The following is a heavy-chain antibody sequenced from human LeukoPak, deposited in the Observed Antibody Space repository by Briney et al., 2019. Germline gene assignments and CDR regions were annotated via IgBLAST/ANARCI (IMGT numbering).Heavy chain of an antibody. D-gene: IGHD4-17*01. J-gene: IGHJ4*02. V-gene: IGHV3-74*01. CDR1: GFTFSNSW. Sequence: GGSLRLSCAASGFTFSNSWMHWVRHAPGRGLVWVSRINSDGSSTVYADSVKDRFTISRDNAKNTLYLQMNSLRAEDTAVYYCARARSYGDYVYWGQGTLVTVSS. CDR3: ARARSYGDYVY. CDR2: INSDGSST.